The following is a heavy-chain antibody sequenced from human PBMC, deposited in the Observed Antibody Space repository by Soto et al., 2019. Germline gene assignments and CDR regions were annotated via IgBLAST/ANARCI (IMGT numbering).Heavy chain of an antibody. CDR1: GGSISSGGYY. CDR3: ARGSRSTMVRGVDFDY. Sequence: SETLSLTCTVSGGSISSGGYYWSWIRQHPGKGLEWIGYIYYSGSTYYNPSLKSRVTISVDTSKNQFSLKLSSVTAADTAVYYCARGSRSTMVRGVDFDYWGQGTLVTVSS. CDR2: IYYSGST. V-gene: IGHV4-31*03. J-gene: IGHJ4*02. D-gene: IGHD3-10*01.